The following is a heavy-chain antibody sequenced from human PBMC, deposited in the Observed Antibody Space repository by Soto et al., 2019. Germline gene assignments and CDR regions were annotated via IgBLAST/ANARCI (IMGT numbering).Heavy chain of an antibody. CDR1: GFTFSNYW. V-gene: IGHV3-74*01. CDR3: VRDSHGDY. J-gene: IGHJ4*02. Sequence: GGSLRLSCAASGFTFSNYWMVWVRQAPGKGLEWVSRIDHDGTTDYAGSVRGRFTVSRDNAENTLYRQMNSLRAEDTAVYYCVRDSHGDYWGQGTLVTVSS. CDR2: IDHDGTT.